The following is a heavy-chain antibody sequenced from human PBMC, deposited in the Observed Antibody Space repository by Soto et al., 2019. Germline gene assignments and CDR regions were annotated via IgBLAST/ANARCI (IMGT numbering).Heavy chain of an antibody. Sequence: GASVKVSCKASGYTFTSYYMHWVRQAPGQGLEWMGIINPSGGSTSYAQKFQGRVTMTRDTSTSTVYMELSSLRSEDTAVYYCARGTFYFGSGSPVGSLGGWGQGTLVTVS. D-gene: IGHD3-10*01. V-gene: IGHV1-46*03. CDR3: ARGTFYFGSGSPVGSLGG. J-gene: IGHJ4*02. CDR1: GYTFTSYY. CDR2: INPSGGST.